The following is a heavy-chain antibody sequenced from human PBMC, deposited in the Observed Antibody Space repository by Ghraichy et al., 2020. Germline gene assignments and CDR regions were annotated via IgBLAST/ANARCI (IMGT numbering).Heavy chain of an antibody. D-gene: IGHD3-10*01. CDR3: ARVRRKVRGVIGYYYSYYYMDV. J-gene: IGHJ6*03. CDR1: GGSFSDYY. CDR2: INHSGST. V-gene: IGHV4-34*01. Sequence: SETLSLTCAVYGGSFSDYYWNWIRQPPGKGLEWIGEINHSGSTNYNPSLKSRVTISVDTSKNQLSLKLSSVTAADTAVYYCARVRRKVRGVIGYYYSYYYMDVWGKGTTVTVSS.